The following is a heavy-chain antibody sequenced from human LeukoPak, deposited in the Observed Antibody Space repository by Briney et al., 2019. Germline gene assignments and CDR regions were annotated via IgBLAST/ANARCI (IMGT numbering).Heavy chain of an antibody. Sequence: GGSLRLSCAASGFTFSSNYMSWVRQAPGKGLEWVSVIYSGGSTYYADSVKGRFTISRDNSKNTLYLQMNSLRAEDTAVYYCARDGRSDAFDIWGQGTMVTVSS. CDR3: ARDGRSDAFDI. CDR2: IYSGGST. CDR1: GFTFSSNY. V-gene: IGHV3-66*01. J-gene: IGHJ3*02. D-gene: IGHD1-1*01.